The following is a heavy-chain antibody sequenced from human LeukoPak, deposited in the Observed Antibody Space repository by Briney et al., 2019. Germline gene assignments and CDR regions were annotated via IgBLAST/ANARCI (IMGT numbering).Heavy chain of an antibody. CDR3: ARGSYYYYYDSSGYEGTGFDY. CDR1: GSSITTDYY. D-gene: IGHD3-22*01. CDR2: IHHSGRA. V-gene: IGHV4-38-2*02. Sequence: SETLSLTCIVSGSSITTDYYWGWVRQPPGKGLEWIGSIHHSGRAYYSPSLKSRVTISIDTSKNQFSLKLSSVTAADTAVYYCARGSYYYYYDSSGYEGTGFDYWGQGTLVTVSS. J-gene: IGHJ4*02.